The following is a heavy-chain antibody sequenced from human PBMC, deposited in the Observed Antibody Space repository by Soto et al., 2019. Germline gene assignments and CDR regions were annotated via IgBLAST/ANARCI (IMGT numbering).Heavy chain of an antibody. V-gene: IGHV3-21*01. Sequence: EVQLVESGGGLVKPGGSLRLSCAASGFTFSSYSMSWVRQAPGKGLEWISSITGTTNYIYYADSVKGRFTISRDNTKNSLYLQMNSLRAEDTAVYYCARAISGTYYSATPDDYWGQGTLVTVSS. J-gene: IGHJ4*02. CDR1: GFTFSSYS. CDR2: ITGTTNYI. D-gene: IGHD1-26*01. CDR3: ARAISGTYYSATPDDY.